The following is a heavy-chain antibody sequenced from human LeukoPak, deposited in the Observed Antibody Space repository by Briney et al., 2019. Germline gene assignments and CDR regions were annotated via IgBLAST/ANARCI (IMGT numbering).Heavy chain of an antibody. Sequence: GGSLRLSCAASGFTFSTYGMHWVRQAPGKGLEWVAVISYDGSNKYYADSVKGRFTISRDNSKNTLYLQMDSLRAEDTAVYYCASYCGSANCRGQGTLVTVSS. CDR1: GFTFSTYG. J-gene: IGHJ4*02. CDR3: ASYCGSANC. V-gene: IGHV3-30*03. D-gene: IGHD2-2*01. CDR2: ISYDGSNK.